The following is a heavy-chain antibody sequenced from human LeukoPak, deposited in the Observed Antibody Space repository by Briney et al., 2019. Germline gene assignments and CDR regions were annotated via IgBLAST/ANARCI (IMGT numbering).Heavy chain of an antibody. D-gene: IGHD3-16*01. CDR3: TSALNLVLGELLGY. CDR1: GFIFSKAW. Sequence: GGSLRLSCAASGFIFSKAWMAWVRQAPGKGLEWVGHIKTEAEDGTTDYAAPVKGRFTISRDDEKSTLYLQMNRLNSEDTVVYFCTSALNLVLGELLGYWGQGTLVTVSS. CDR2: IKTEAEDGTT. J-gene: IGHJ4*02. V-gene: IGHV3-15*01.